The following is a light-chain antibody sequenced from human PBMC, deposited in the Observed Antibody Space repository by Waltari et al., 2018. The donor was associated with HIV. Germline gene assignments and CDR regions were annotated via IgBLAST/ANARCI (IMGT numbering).Light chain of an antibody. CDR1: QSIIIN. CDR3: QQYNNWPLT. V-gene: IGKV3-15*01. J-gene: IGKJ4*01. Sequence: EIVMTQFLATLSGSPGEGVTLSCRASQSIIINLAWYQQKPGQAPRLLMYGTSNRATGVPARFSGSGSGTEFSLTISSLQSEDFAVYYCQQYNNWPLTFGGGTKVEIK. CDR2: GTS.